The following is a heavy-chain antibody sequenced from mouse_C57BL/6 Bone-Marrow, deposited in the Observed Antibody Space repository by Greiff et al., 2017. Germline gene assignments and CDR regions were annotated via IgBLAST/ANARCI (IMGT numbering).Heavy chain of an antibody. V-gene: IGHV1-58*01. CDR1: GYTFPSYG. J-gene: IGHJ2*01. CDR2: IYIGNGYT. D-gene: IGHD2-5*01. Sequence: EVKRVGPGAELLRPGSSGKMSCKTSGYTFPSYGINWVKHRPGRGREWSGYIYIGNGYTEFNEKFKGKATLTSDTSSSTAYMQLSSLTAEDSAIYFCAEEGDSNFGYWGQGTTLTVSA. CDR3: AEEGDSNFGY.